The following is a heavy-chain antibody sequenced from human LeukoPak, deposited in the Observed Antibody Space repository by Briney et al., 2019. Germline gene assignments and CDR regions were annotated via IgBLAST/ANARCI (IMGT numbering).Heavy chain of an antibody. D-gene: IGHD1-26*01. CDR3: ARVRYSGSYYWDDY. CDR2: IRSSNTYI. J-gene: IGHJ4*02. Sequence: GGSLRLSCAASGFTFSSYSMNWVRQAPGKGLEWVSSIRSSNTYIYYADSVKGRFTISRDNAKNSLYLRMNSLRAEDTAVYYCARVRYSGSYYWDDYWGQGTLVTVSS. V-gene: IGHV3-21*01. CDR1: GFTFSSYS.